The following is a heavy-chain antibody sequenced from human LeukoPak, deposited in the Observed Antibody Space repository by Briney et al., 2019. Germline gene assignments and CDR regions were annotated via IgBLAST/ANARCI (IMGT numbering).Heavy chain of an antibody. CDR3: ERDFHPVLSVYFGWDSSSWYYFDY. Sequence: ASVKVSCKASGYTFTSYGISWVRQAPGQGLEWMGWISAYNGNTNYAQKLQGRVTMTTDTSTSTAYMELRSLRSDDTAVYYCERDFHPVLSVYFGWDSSSWYYFDYWGQGTLVTVSS. CDR1: GYTFTSYG. D-gene: IGHD6-13*01. J-gene: IGHJ4*02. CDR2: ISAYNGNT. V-gene: IGHV1-18*01.